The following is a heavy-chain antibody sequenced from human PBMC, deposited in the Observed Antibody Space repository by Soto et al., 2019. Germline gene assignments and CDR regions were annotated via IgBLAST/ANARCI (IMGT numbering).Heavy chain of an antibody. Sequence: HPGGSVRLSCAASGFIFSSYWIQWVRQAPGKGLVWLSRINGGGRSITYADSVKGRFTISRDNAKNTVYLQMNSLRAEDTAVYYCARGQGGAYGHYDYWGQGTLVTVSS. D-gene: IGHD4-17*01. J-gene: IGHJ4*02. V-gene: IGHV3-74*01. CDR1: GFIFSSYW. CDR3: ARGQGGAYGHYDY. CDR2: INGGGRSI.